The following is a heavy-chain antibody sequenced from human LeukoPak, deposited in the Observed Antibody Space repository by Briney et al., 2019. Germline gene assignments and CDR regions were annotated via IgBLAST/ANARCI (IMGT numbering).Heavy chain of an antibody. Sequence: KSSQTLSLTCAVSGGSISSGGYSWSWIRQPPGKGLEWIGYIYHSGSTYYNPSLKSRVTISVDTSKNQFSLKLTSVTAADTAVYYCARVAGSGSSIGAFDIWGQGTMVTVSS. V-gene: IGHV4-30-2*01. CDR2: IYHSGST. CDR3: ARVAGSGSSIGAFDI. CDR1: GGSISSGGYS. J-gene: IGHJ3*02. D-gene: IGHD1-26*01.